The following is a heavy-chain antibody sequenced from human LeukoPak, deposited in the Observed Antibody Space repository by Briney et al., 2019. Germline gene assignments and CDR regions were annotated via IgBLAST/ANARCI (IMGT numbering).Heavy chain of an antibody. CDR1: GFTFSSYS. CDR2: ISSSSSYI. J-gene: IGHJ4*02. CDR3: ARAQHTRYSYGYSFDY. Sequence: GGSLRLSCAASGFTFSSYSMNWVRQAPGKGLEWVSSISSSSSYIYYADSVKGRFTISRDNAKNSLYLQMISLRAEDTAVYYCARAQHTRYSYGYSFDYWGQGTLVTVSS. D-gene: IGHD5-18*01. V-gene: IGHV3-21*01.